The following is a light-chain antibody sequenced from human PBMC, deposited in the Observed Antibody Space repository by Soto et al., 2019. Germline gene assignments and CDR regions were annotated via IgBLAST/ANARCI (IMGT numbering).Light chain of an antibody. CDR1: QSIRDD. CDR3: QHYNSYSEA. Sequence: AIQMTQSPSSLSASVGDRVTITCRASQSIRDDLAWFQQKPGRAPKLLISTVSNLQSGVPSRFSGSGYGTDFTLTISSLQPDDFATYYCQHYNSYSEAFGQGTKVDIK. V-gene: IGKV1-6*01. J-gene: IGKJ1*01. CDR2: TVS.